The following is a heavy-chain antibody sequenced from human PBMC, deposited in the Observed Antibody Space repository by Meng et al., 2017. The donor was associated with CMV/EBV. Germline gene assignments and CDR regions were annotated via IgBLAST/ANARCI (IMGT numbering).Heavy chain of an antibody. CDR3: ARGLPGGTVMVILRSYYYYYGMDV. Sequence: ASVKVSCKASGYTFTGYYMHWVRQAPGQGLEWMGWINPNSGGTNYAQKFQGRVTMTRDTSISTAYMELSRLRSDDTAVYYCARGLPGGTVMVILRSYYYYYGMDVWGQGTTVTVSS. D-gene: IGHD5-18*01. V-gene: IGHV1-2*02. CDR2: INPNSGGT. CDR1: GYTFTGYY. J-gene: IGHJ6*02.